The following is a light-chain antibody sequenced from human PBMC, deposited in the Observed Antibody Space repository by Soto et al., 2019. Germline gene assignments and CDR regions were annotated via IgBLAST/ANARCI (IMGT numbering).Light chain of an antibody. CDR3: QQYNSYPFT. Sequence: DIQMTQSPSTLSASVGDRVTITCRASQSISSWLAWYQQKPGKAPKLLIYKASSLESGVPSRFSGSGSGTEFNPTISSLQPDDFATDYCQQYNSYPFTFGPGTKVDIK. CDR1: QSISSW. J-gene: IGKJ3*01. V-gene: IGKV1-5*03. CDR2: KAS.